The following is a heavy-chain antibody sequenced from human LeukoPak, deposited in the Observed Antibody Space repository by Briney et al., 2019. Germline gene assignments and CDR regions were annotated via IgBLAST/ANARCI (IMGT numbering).Heavy chain of an antibody. Sequence: EASVKVSCKAPGGTFSSYAISWVRQAPGQGLEWMGRIIPILGIANYAQKFQGRVTITADKSTSTAYMELSSLRSEDTAVYYCARGRGTEFYSSSWYTDDYWGQGTLVTVSS. CDR1: GGTFSSYA. CDR2: IIPILGIA. J-gene: IGHJ4*02. D-gene: IGHD6-13*01. CDR3: ARGRGTEFYSSSWYTDDY. V-gene: IGHV1-69*04.